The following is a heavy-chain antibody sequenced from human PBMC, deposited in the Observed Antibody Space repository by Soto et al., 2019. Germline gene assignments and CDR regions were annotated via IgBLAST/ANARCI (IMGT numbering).Heavy chain of an antibody. CDR3: ARGGYSSGWYGAYYYYGMDV. Sequence: PVGSLRLSCAASGFTFSSYDMHWVRQATGKGLEWVSAIGTAGDPYYPGSVKGRFTISRENAKNSLYLQMNSLRAGDTAVYYCARGGYSSGWYGAYYYYGMDVWGQGTTVTVSS. CDR1: GFTFSSYD. CDR2: IGTAGDP. D-gene: IGHD6-19*01. J-gene: IGHJ6*02. V-gene: IGHV3-13*05.